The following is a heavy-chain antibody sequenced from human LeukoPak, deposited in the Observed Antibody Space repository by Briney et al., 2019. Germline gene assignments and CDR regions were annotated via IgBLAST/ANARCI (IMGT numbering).Heavy chain of an antibody. CDR1: GGSISSSNYY. D-gene: IGHD3-22*01. J-gene: IGHJ3*02. CDR2: IYYSGST. V-gene: IGHV4-39*07. Sequence: PSETLSLTCSVSGGSISSSNYYWGWIRQPPGKGLDWIGSIYYSGSTYYNPSLKSRVTISVDTSKNQFSLKLSSVTAADTAVYYCARLEVVDYGFDIWGQGTMVTVSS. CDR3: ARLEVVDYGFDI.